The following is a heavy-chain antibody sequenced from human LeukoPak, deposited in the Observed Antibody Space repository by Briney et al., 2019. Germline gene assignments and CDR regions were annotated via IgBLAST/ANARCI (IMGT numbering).Heavy chain of an antibody. D-gene: IGHD3-3*01. CDR3: ASEAYYDFWSGYSPPYFDY. V-gene: IGHV4-34*01. Sequence: NASETLSLTCAVYGGSFSGYYWSWIRQPPGKGLEWIGEINHSGSTNYNPSLKSRVTISVDTSKNQFSLKLSSVTAADTAVYYCASEAYYDFWSGYSPPYFDYWGQGTLVTVSS. CDR2: INHSGST. CDR1: GGSFSGYY. J-gene: IGHJ4*02.